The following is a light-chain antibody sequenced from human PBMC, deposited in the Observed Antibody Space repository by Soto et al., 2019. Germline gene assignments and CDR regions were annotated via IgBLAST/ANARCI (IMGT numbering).Light chain of an antibody. CDR1: RSVTGTY. CDR2: ATS. J-gene: IGKJ3*01. CDR3: QQYGSSPLFP. Sequence: DIVLTQSPGALSLSPGERATLSCRASRSVTGTYLAWYQQKPGQAPRLLIFATSSRATGIPDRFSGSGSGTDFTLTISRLEPEDFAVYYCQQYGSSPLFPFGPGTRVDLK. V-gene: IGKV3-20*01.